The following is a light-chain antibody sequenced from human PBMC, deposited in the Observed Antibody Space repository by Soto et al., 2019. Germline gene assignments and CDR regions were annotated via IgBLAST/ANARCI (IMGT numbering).Light chain of an antibody. J-gene: IGKJ5*01. Sequence: EIVLTQSPGTLSLSPGERAILSCRGSQSVSSKYLAWYQQKPGQAPRFLIYGASSRATGIPDRFSGSGSGTDFTLTISRLEPEDFAVYYCQQYGSSPPITFGQGTRLEIK. CDR1: QSVSSKY. CDR2: GAS. CDR3: QQYGSSPPIT. V-gene: IGKV3-20*01.